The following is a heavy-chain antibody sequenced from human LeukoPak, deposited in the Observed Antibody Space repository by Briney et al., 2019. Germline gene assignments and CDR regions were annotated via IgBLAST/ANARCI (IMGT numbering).Heavy chain of an antibody. J-gene: IGHJ4*02. D-gene: IGHD3-3*01. CDR2: IIPIFGTA. V-gene: IGHV1-69*05. CDR3: ARVIILRGYDFWSGYYMPFDY. CDR1: GGTFSSYA. Sequence: VASVKVSCKASGGTFSSYAISWVRQAPGQGLEWMGRIIPIFGTANYAQKFQGRVTMTRDTSISTAYMELSRLRSDDTAVYYCARVIILRGYDFWSGYYMPFDYWGQGTLVTVSS.